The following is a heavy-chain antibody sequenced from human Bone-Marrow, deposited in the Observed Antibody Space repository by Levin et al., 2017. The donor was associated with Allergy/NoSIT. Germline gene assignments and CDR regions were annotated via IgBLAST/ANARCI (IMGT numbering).Heavy chain of an antibody. CDR2: ITSSSSYI. D-gene: IGHD2-15*01. Sequence: ASVKVSCAASGFTFSSYSMNWVRQAPGKGLNWVSSITSSSSYIYYADSVKGRFTISRDTSKNTFSLQMNNLRAEDTGIYYCARDRVVVVGLFQSWGQGTQVTVSS. V-gene: IGHV3-21*04. CDR1: GFTFSSYS. J-gene: IGHJ5*02. CDR3: ARDRVVVVGLFQS.